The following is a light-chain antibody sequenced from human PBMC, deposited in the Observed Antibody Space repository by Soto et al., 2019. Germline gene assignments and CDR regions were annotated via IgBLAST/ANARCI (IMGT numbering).Light chain of an antibody. CDR3: SSYVSTSRYV. Sequence: QSALTQPPSVSGSPGQSVTISCTGTSSDVGKHDRVSWYQQSPGTATKLIIYEVTTRPSGVPARFSGSKSGNTASLTISGLQAEDEADYYCSSYVSTSRYVFGAGTKVTVL. V-gene: IGLV2-18*02. J-gene: IGLJ1*01. CDR1: SSDVGKHDR. CDR2: EVT.